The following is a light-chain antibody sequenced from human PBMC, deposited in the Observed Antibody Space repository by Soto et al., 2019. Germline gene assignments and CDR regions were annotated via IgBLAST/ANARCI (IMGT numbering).Light chain of an antibody. CDR2: AAS. CDR3: QPTYSTLSIT. V-gene: IGKV1-39*01. J-gene: IGKJ5*01. Sequence: DIQMTQSPSSLSASVGDRVTITCRASESIARHLNWYQQKPGKAPKLLIYAASSLQNGVPSRFRGGGSGTDFTLTISKLQPEDFATYYCQPTYSTLSITFGQGTRLEIK. CDR1: ESIARH.